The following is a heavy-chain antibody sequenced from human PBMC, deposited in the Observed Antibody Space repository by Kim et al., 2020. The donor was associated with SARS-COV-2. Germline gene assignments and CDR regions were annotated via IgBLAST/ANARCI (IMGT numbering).Heavy chain of an antibody. J-gene: IGHJ5*02. CDR1: GFTFRGYS. CDR3: ARGFLDYGDYVGGFDP. Sequence: GGSLRLSRASFGFTFRGYSMDWVRQAPGKGLEWVAFISYDGSNKYYADSVKGRFTISRDDSKNTVYLQVSSLRVEDTAVYYCARGFLDYGDYVGGFDPWG. V-gene: IGHV3-30*04. CDR2: ISYDGSNK. D-gene: IGHD4-17*01.